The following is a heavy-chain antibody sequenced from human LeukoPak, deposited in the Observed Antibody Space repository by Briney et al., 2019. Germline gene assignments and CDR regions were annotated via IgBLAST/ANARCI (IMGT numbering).Heavy chain of an antibody. J-gene: IGHJ4*02. CDR3: AKDRVFHYDSSGYYYY. D-gene: IGHD3-22*01. CDR2: ISGSGGST. Sequence: GGSLRLSCAASGFTFSQYSMNWVRQAPGKGLEWVSAISGSGGSTYYADSVKGRFTISRDNSKNTQYLQMNSLRAEDTAVYYCAKDRVFHYDSSGYYYYWGQGTLVTVSS. V-gene: IGHV3-23*01. CDR1: GFTFSQYS.